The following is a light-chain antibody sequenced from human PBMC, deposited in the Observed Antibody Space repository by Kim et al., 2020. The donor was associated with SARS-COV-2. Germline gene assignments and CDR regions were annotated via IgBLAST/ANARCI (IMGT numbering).Light chain of an antibody. CDR3: QETFTTPPYI. V-gene: IGKV1-39*01. CDR2: GVS. CDR1: QPISCY. Sequence: GDTVTITCRASQPISCYVNWYQQKPGKAPKLLIYGVSSLQSGVPSRFSGSGSGTDFALTINSLQAEDFATYYCQETFTTPPYIFGQGTKLEI. J-gene: IGKJ2*01.